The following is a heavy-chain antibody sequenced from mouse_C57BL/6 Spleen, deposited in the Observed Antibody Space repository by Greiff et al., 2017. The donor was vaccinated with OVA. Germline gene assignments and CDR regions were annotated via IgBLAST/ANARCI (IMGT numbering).Heavy chain of an antibody. CDR3: ARHGTGFDY. V-gene: IGHV5-6*01. CDR2: ISSGGSYT. Sequence: DVQLVESGGDLVKPGGSLKLSCAASGFTFSSYGMSWVRQTPDKRLEWVATISSGGSYTYYPDSVKGRFTISRDNAKNTLYLQMSSLKSEDTAMYYCARHGTGFDYWGQGTTLTVSS. CDR1: GFTFSSYG. D-gene: IGHD4-1*01. J-gene: IGHJ2*01.